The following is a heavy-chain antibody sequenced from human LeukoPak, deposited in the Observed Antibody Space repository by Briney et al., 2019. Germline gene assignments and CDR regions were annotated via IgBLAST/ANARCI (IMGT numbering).Heavy chain of an antibody. CDR3: ARGMQQLVLLSRRASRGFDY. D-gene: IGHD6-13*01. V-gene: IGHV3-48*01. CDR1: GFTFSSYN. CDR2: ISSSSSTI. J-gene: IGHJ4*02. Sequence: GGSLRLSCAASGFTFSSYNMNWVRQAPGKGLEWVSYISSSSSTIYYADSVKGRFTISRDNAKNSLYLQMNSLRAEDTAVYYCARGMQQLVLLSRRASRGFDYWGQGTLVTVSS.